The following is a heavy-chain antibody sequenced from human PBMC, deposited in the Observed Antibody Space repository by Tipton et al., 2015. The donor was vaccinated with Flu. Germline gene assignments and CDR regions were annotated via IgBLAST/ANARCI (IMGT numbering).Heavy chain of an antibody. J-gene: IGHJ5*02. D-gene: IGHD5-12*01. CDR3: ARSAYSGYDRWFDP. Sequence: LTCNVSGGSISSYYWSWIRQPPGKGLEWIGYIYYSGSTNYNPSLKSRVTISVDTSKNQFYLKLSSVTAADTAVYYCARSAYSGYDRWFDPWGQGTLVTVSS. V-gene: IGHV4-59*08. CDR2: IYYSGST. CDR1: GGSISSYY.